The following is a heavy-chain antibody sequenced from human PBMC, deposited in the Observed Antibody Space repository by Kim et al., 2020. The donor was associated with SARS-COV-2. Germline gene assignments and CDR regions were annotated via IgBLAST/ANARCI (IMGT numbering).Heavy chain of an antibody. J-gene: IGHJ4*02. V-gene: IGHV3-33*08. CDR3: ARNYNIPASAGNVYFFDY. CDR1: GFTFSSYG. Sequence: GGSLRLSCAASGFTFSSYGMHWVRQAPGKGLEWVAVICYDGSNKYYADSVKGRFTISRDNSKNTLYLQMNSLRAEDTAVYYCARNYNIPASAGNVYFFDYWGQGTLVTVSS. D-gene: IGHD3-10*01. CDR2: ICYDGSNK.